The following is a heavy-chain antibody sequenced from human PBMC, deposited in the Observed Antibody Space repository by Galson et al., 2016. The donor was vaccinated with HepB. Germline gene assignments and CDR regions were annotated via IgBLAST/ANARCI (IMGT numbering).Heavy chain of an antibody. CDR2: IYHSGST. D-gene: IGHD6-19*01. J-gene: IGHJ2*01. Sequence: ETLSLTCAVSGYSISSGYQWGWIRPPPGQGLEWFGSIYHSGSTDYNPSLKSRVTMSVDTSKGQFSLRLSSVTDADTAVYYCAGSTGYSSGWLIYWYFDLWGRGTLVTVSS. V-gene: IGHV4-38-2*01. CDR1: GYSISSGYQ. CDR3: AGSTGYSSGWLIYWYFDL.